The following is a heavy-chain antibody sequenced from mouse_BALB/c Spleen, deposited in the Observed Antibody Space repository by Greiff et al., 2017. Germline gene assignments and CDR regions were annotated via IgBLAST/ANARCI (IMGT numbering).Heavy chain of an antibody. Sequence: EVKLMESGAELVRSGASVKLSCTASGFNIKDYYMHWVKQRPEQGLEWIGWIDPENGDTEYAPKFQGKATMTADTSSNTAYLQLSSLTSEDTAVYYCHGGSYAMDDWGQGTSVTVSS. CDR3: HGGSYAMDD. V-gene: IGHV14-4*02. CDR1: GFNIKDYY. CDR2: IDPENGDT. J-gene: IGHJ4*01.